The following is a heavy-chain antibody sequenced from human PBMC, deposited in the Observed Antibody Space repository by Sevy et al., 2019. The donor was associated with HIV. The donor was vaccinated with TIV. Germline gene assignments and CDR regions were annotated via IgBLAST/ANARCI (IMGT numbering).Heavy chain of an antibody. CDR2: INHSGNT. CDR1: GGSFSGYF. CDR3: ARNGSGYYGVHNLYYFDY. V-gene: IGHV4-34*01. D-gene: IGHD5-12*01. Sequence: SETLSLTCAVYGGSFSGYFWTWIRQPPGERLEWIGEINHSGNTNYNPSLKSRVTISVDTSKNQFSLQLTSVTAADTAIYYCARNGSGYYGVHNLYYFDYWGQGDLVTVSS. J-gene: IGHJ4*02.